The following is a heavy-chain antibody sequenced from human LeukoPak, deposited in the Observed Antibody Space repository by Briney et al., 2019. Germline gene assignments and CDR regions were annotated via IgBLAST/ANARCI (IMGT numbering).Heavy chain of an antibody. CDR2: IIPIFGTA. V-gene: IGHV1-69*05. CDR3: AREPTMTTVTTGPSSEYFQH. D-gene: IGHD4-11*01. J-gene: IGHJ1*01. CDR1: GGTFSSYA. Sequence: SVKVSCKASGGTFSSYAISWVRQAPGQGLEWMGGIIPIFGTANYAQKLQGRVTITTDESTSTAYMELSSLRSEDTAVYYCAREPTMTTVTTGPSSEYFQHWGQGTLVTVSS.